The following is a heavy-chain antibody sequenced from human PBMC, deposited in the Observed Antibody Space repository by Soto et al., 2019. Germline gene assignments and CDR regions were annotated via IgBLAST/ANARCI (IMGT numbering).Heavy chain of an antibody. Sequence: GGSLRLSCAASGFTFSRYWMNLVRQAPGKGLECVSNIKQDGTEKNYVDSVKGRFTISRDNAKNSLYLQMDSLRAEDTAVYFCARGDTPMITGMDSFDIWGQGTLVTVSS. V-gene: IGHV3-7*01. J-gene: IGHJ3*02. D-gene: IGHD5-18*01. CDR1: GFTFSRYW. CDR2: IKQDGTEK. CDR3: ARGDTPMITGMDSFDI.